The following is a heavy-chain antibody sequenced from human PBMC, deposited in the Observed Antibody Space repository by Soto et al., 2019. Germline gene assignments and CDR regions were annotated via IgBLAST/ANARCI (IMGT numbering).Heavy chain of an antibody. CDR1: GGSFSGYY. V-gene: IGHV4-34*01. CDR2: INHSGST. Sequence: SETLSLTCAVYGGSFSGYYWTWIRQPPGTGLEWIGEINHSGSTNYNPSLKSRVTISVDTSKNQFSLKLTSVTSLTSEDTAVYYCGRDQSGTGYYVDWFDPWGQGTLVTVSS. CDR3: GRDQSGTGYYVDWFDP. J-gene: IGHJ5*02. D-gene: IGHD3-10*02.